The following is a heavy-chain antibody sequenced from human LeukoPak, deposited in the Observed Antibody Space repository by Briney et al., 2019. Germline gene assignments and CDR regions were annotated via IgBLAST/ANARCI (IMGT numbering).Heavy chain of an antibody. CDR2: FNPEHTET. CDR1: GYSLSDLS. D-gene: IGHD6-13*01. J-gene: IGHJ5*02. CDR3: AQQKAGCSGSPSWFDP. V-gene: IGHV1-24*01. Sequence: ASVKVSCKVSGYSLSDLSLQWVRQAPGQGLEWMGGFNPEHTETIYSQKFQGRVTLTEDTSTDTAYMELSSLRSEDTAMYFCAQQKAGCSGSPSWFDPWGQGTLVTVSS.